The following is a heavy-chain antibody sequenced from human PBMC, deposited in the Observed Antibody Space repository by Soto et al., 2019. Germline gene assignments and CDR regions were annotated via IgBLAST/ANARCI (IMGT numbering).Heavy chain of an antibody. CDR2: INQDGSEK. V-gene: IGHV3-7*03. CDR3: ARDLGYYESSGYFDY. CDR1: GITFSNYW. J-gene: IGHJ4*02. Sequence: PVGSLRLSCTASGITFSNYWMTWVRQAPGKGPEWVANINQDGSEKYYVDSVKGRFTISRDNAKNSLYLQMNSLRAEDTAVYYCARDLGYYESSGYFDYWGQGTLVTVSS. D-gene: IGHD3-22*01.